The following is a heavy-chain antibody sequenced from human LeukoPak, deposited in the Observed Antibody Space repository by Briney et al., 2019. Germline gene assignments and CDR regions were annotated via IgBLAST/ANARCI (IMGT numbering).Heavy chain of an antibody. D-gene: IGHD3-10*01. V-gene: IGHV3-21*01. Sequence: PGGSLRLSCAASGFTFSSYSMNWVRQAPGKGLEWVSSISSSSSYIYYADSVKGRFTISRDNAKNSLYLQMNSLRAEDTAVYYCAREVTMVRGDLYYFDYWGQGTLVTVSS. CDR3: AREVTMVRGDLYYFDY. J-gene: IGHJ4*02. CDR1: GFTFSSYS. CDR2: ISSSSSYI.